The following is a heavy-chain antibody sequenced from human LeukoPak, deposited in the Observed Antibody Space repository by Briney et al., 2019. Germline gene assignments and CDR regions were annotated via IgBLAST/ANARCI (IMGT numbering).Heavy chain of an antibody. J-gene: IGHJ4*02. CDR1: GYSISSGYY. CDR2: IYHSGST. D-gene: IGHD1-1*01. Sequence: SETLSLTCTVSGYSISSGYYWGWIRQPPGKGLEWIGSIYHSGSTYYNPSLKSRVTISVDTSKNQFSLKLSSVTAADTAVYYCARDGATTASYWGQGTLVTVSS. V-gene: IGHV4-38-2*02. CDR3: ARDGATTASY.